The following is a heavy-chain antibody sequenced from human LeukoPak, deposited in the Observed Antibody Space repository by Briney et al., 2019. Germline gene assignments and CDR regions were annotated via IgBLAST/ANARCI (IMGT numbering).Heavy chain of an antibody. D-gene: IGHD5-24*01. V-gene: IGHV3-74*01. CDR2: ISSDGSTT. CDR1: GFTFSSYW. CDR3: AKGREMATITDFDY. J-gene: IGHJ4*02. Sequence: PGGSLRLSCAASGFTFSSYWMHWVRQATGKGLVWVSRISSDGSTTSYADSVKGRFTISRDNSKNTLYLQMNSLRADDTAVYYCAKGREMATITDFDYWGQGNLVTVSS.